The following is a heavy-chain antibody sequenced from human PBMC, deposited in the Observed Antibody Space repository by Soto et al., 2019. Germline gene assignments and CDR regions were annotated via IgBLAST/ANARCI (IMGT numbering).Heavy chain of an antibody. D-gene: IGHD3-3*01. V-gene: IGHV3-11*01. J-gene: IGHJ4*02. Sequence: QVQLVESGGGLVKPGGSLRLSCAASGFTFSDYYMSWIRQAPGKGLEWVSYVSSSGSTIYYADSVKGRFTISRDNAKNSLYLKMNSLRADDTAVYYCARVERGITIFGVVIPPFDYWGQGTLVTVSS. CDR1: GFTFSDYY. CDR2: VSSSGSTI. CDR3: ARVERGITIFGVVIPPFDY.